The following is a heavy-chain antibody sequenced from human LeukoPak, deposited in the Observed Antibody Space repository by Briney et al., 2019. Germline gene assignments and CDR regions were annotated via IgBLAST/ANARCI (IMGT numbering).Heavy chain of an antibody. J-gene: IGHJ2*01. CDR2: IYPGDSDT. D-gene: IGHD4-23*01. Sequence: GESLKISCKGSGYSFTSFWIGWVRQMPGKGLEWRGIIYPGDSDTRYSPSFQGQVTISADKSISTAYLQWSSLKASDTAMYYCARHRTTVVTRSYWYFDLWGRGTLVTVSS. CDR1: GYSFTSFW. V-gene: IGHV5-51*01. CDR3: ARHRTTVVTRSYWYFDL.